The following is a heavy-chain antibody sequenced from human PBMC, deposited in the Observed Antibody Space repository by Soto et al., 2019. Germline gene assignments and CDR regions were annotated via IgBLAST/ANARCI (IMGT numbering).Heavy chain of an antibody. CDR2: TRNKVYSYTT. D-gene: IGHD6-13*01. CDR3: ATSRPTSSWSGFDS. CDR1: GFIFSDHD. J-gene: IGHJ4*02. Sequence: GGSLRLSGAASGFIFSDHDIDWVRHAPWKGLEWVGRTRNKVYSYTTEYAASLKGRFTISRDDSKDSLYLQMNSLKTEDTAVYYCATSRPTSSWSGFDSWGQGTLATFSS. V-gene: IGHV3-72*01.